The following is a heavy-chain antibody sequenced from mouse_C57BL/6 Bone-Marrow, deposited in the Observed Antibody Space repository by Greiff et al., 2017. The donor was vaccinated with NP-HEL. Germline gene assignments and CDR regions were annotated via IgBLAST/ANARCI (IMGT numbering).Heavy chain of an antibody. CDR2: IDPSDSST. CDR1: GYTFTSYW. Sequence: VQLQQPGAELVRPGTSVKLSCKASGYTFTSYWMHWVKQRPGQGLEWIGVIDPSDSSTNYNQKFKGKATLTVDTSSSTAYMQLSSLTSEDSAVYYGARYGGYDSNYVWFAYWGQGTLVTVSA. D-gene: IGHD2-5*01. CDR3: ARYGGYDSNYVWFAY. J-gene: IGHJ3*01. V-gene: IGHV1-59*01.